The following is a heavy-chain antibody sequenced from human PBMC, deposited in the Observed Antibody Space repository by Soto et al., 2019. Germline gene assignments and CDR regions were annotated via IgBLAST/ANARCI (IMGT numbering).Heavy chain of an antibody. CDR3: AASIFYYGMDV. J-gene: IGHJ6*02. CDR1: GYTFTNYW. Sequence: GESLKISCKGSGYTFTNYWVGWVRQMPGKGLEWMGIIYPGDSDTKYNPSFQGQVTISADKSITTTYLRWTSLKASDTAIYYCAASIFYYGMDVWGQGTTVTVSS. V-gene: IGHV5-51*01. CDR2: IYPGDSDT.